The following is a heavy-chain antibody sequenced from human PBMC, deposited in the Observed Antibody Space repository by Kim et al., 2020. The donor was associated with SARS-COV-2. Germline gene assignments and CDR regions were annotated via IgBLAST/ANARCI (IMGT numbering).Heavy chain of an antibody. V-gene: IGHV1-46*01. D-gene: IGHD4-4*01. CDR3: ARWLQLRGLFDY. Sequence: SYAQKFQGRVTMTRYTSTSTVDMELSGLRSEDTAVYYCARWLQLRGLFDYWGQGTLVTVSS. J-gene: IGHJ4*02.